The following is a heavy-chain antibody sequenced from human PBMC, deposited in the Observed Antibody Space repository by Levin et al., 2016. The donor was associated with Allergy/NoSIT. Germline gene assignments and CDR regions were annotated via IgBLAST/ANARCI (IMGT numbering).Heavy chain of an antibody. D-gene: IGHD3-3*01. CDR2: ISAYNGNT. CDR1: GYTFTTYY. Sequence: ASVKVSCKASGYTFTTYYIHWVRQAPGQGLEWMGWISAYNGNTNYAQKLQGRVTMTTDTSTSTAYMELRSLRSDDTAVYYCARGYDFWIIDDIYGMDVWGQGTTVTVSS. J-gene: IGHJ6*02. V-gene: IGHV1-18*04. CDR3: ARGYDFWIIDDIYGMDV.